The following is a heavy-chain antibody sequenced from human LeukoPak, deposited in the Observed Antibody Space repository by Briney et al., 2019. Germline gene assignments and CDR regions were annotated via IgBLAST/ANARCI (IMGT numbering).Heavy chain of an antibody. CDR1: GFTFSSYS. V-gene: IGHV3-48*01. Sequence: GGSLRLSCAASGFTFSSYSLNWVRQAPGKGLEWISYIGIDSGNTNYADSVKGRFTISGDKAKNSLYLQMNSLRVEDTAVYYCARDYKYAFDNWGQGTLVTVSS. J-gene: IGHJ4*02. CDR3: ARDYKYAFDN. CDR2: IGIDSGNT. D-gene: IGHD5-24*01.